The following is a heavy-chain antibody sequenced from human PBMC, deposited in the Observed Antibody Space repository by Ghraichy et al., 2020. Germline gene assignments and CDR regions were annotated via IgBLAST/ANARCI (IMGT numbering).Heavy chain of an antibody. V-gene: IGHV3-72*01. CDR3: AKDSGLGFFFDY. J-gene: IGHJ4*02. Sequence: GESLNISCAASGFIFSDHYMDWFRQGPGKGLEWVARSRNKPNGYITEYATSVRGRFTISRDESKNLLYLQMNSLETEDTAVYYCAKDSGLGFFFDYWGQGILVTVSS. CDR2: SRNKPNGYIT. CDR1: GFIFSDHY. D-gene: IGHD3-3*01.